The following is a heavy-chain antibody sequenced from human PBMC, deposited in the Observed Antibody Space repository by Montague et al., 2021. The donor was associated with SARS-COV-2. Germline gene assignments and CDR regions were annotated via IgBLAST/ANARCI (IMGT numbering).Heavy chain of an antibody. Sequence: SETLSLTCTVAGGSISSYYWSWIRQPPGKGLEWIGYINYSGSTNYNPSLKSRVTISVDTSKNQFSLKLSSVTAADTAVYYCARNFVFHYWYGMDVWGQGTTVTVSS. CDR2: INYSGST. D-gene: IGHD2-8*02. CDR3: ARNFVFHYWYGMDV. CDR1: GGSISSYY. J-gene: IGHJ6*02. V-gene: IGHV4-59*13.